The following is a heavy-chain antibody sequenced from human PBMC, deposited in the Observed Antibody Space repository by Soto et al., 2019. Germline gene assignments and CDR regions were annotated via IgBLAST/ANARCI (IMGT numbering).Heavy chain of an antibody. V-gene: IGHV4-4*02. CDR3: ASVLRDYYYYTMDV. CDR1: SGSISSNNW. J-gene: IGHJ6*03. Sequence: SETLSLTCAVSSGSISSNNWWSWVRQPPGKGLEWIGEIYHSGSTNYSPSFKSRVAISVDKSKDQFSLKLSSVTAADTAVYYCASVLRDYYYYTMDVWGKGTTVTVSS. CDR2: IYHSGST.